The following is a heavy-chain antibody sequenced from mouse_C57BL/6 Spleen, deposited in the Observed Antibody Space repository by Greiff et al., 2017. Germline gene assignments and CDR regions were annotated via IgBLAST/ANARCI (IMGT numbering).Heavy chain of an antibody. CDR2: IDPSDSYT. J-gene: IGHJ4*01. CDR3: ASVRDYDGYYAMGY. Sequence: QVQLQQPGAELVKPGASVKLSCKASGYTFTSYWMQWVKQRPGQGLEWIGEIDPSDSYTNYNQKFKGKATLTVDTSSSTTYMQLSSLTSEDSAVYDCASVRDYDGYYAMGYWGQGTSVTVAS. CDR1: GYTFTSYW. V-gene: IGHV1-50*01. D-gene: IGHD2-4*01.